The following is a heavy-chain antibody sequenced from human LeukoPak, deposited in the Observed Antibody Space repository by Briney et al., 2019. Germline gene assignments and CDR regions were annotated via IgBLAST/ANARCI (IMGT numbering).Heavy chain of an antibody. V-gene: IGHV4-39*07. D-gene: IGHD7-27*01. CDR2: IYYSGST. CDR1: GGSISSSSYY. J-gene: IGHJ3*02. Sequence: SETLSLTCTVSGGSISSSSYYWGWIRQPPGTGLEWIGSIYYSGSTYYNPSLKSRVTISIDTSRNQFSLKLSSVTAADTAVYYCATNPPALGLHDAFDIWGQGTMVTVSS. CDR3: ATNPPALGLHDAFDI.